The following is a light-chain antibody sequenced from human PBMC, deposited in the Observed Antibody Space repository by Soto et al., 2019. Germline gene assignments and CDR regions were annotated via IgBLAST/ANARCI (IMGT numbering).Light chain of an antibody. Sequence: DIQMTQSPSAMSASVGDRVTITCRANQDISTYLAWFQQRPGKVPKRLIYSASILQSGVPSRFSGSGSGTEFTLTIGSLQPEDFATYYCLQHNSYPWTFGQGTKVDIK. CDR1: QDISTY. V-gene: IGKV1-17*03. CDR3: LQHNSYPWT. J-gene: IGKJ1*01. CDR2: SAS.